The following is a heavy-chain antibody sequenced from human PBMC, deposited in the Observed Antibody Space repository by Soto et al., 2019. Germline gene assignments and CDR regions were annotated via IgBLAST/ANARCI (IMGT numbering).Heavy chain of an antibody. CDR2: INHSGST. Sequence: AETLSLTCAVYGGSFSGYYWSWIRQPPGKGLEWIGEINHSGSTNYNPSLKSRVTISVDTSKNQFSLKLSSVTAADTAVYYCATRSRVAGTGTGTFDYWGRGTLVTVSS. D-gene: IGHD6-19*01. J-gene: IGHJ4*02. CDR3: ATRSRVAGTGTGTFDY. CDR1: GGSFSGYY. V-gene: IGHV4-34*01.